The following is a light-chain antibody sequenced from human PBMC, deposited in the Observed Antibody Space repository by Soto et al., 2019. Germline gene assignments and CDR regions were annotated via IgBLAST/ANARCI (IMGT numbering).Light chain of an antibody. CDR3: SSYTSSRV. Sequence: QSVLTQPASVSGSPGQSITISCTGTSSDVGGYNYVSWYQQHPGKAPKLMIYEVSNRPSGVSNRFSGSKSGNTASLTISGLQAEDEADYYCSSYTSSRVFGGGTKLTFL. J-gene: IGLJ3*02. CDR1: SSDVGGYNY. CDR2: EVS. V-gene: IGLV2-14*01.